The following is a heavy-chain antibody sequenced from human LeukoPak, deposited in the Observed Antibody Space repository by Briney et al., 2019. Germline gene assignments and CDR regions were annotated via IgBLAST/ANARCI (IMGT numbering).Heavy chain of an antibody. V-gene: IGHV3-7*04. D-gene: IGHD7-27*01. CDR3: ARGRTWVDY. Sequence: PGRSLRLSCAASGFTFSSFWMTWVRQAPGKGLAWVANIKQDGSENYYVDSVKGRFTISRDNAKNSLYLQMNSLRAEDTAVYYCARGRTWVDYWGQGTLVTVSS. CDR2: IKQDGSEN. J-gene: IGHJ4*02. CDR1: GFTFSSFW.